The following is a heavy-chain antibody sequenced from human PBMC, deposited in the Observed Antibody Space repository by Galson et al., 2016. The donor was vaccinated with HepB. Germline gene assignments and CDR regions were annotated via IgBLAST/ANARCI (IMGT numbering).Heavy chain of an antibody. J-gene: IGHJ6*02. Sequence: QSGAEVTKPGESLKISCSTSGYTFSNYWIAWVRQMPGKGLEWMGIIYPGDSDSRYSPSFQGQVIMSADTSVRTAYLTWNSLRASDTAMYYCARSNYGGHAFYYYGMDVWGQGTTATVSS. CDR1: GYTFSNYW. CDR3: ARSNYGGHAFYYYGMDV. V-gene: IGHV5-51*01. CDR2: IYPGDSDS. D-gene: IGHD4-11*01.